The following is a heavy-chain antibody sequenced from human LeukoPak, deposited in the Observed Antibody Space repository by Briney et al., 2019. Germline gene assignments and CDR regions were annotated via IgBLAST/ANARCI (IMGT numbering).Heavy chain of an antibody. Sequence: SETLSLTCAVYGGSFSGYYWSWIRQPPGNGLEWIGEINHSGSTNYNPSLKSRVTISVDTSKNQFSLKLSSVTAADTAVYYCARELRVATIFDYWGQGTLVTVSS. CDR3: ARELRVATIFDY. V-gene: IGHV4-34*01. CDR2: INHSGST. CDR1: GGSFSGYY. J-gene: IGHJ4*02. D-gene: IGHD5-12*01.